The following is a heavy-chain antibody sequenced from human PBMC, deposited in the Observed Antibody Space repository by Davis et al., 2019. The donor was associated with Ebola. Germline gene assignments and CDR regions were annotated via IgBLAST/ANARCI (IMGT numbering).Heavy chain of an antibody. CDR1: GGSISSSTYS. CDR2: INHSGST. Sequence: SETLSLTCTVSGGSISSSTYSWGWIRQPPGKGLEWIGEINHSGSTNYNPSLKSRVTISVDTSKNQFSLKLSSVTAADTAVYYCASEMATSYDYWGQGTLVTVSS. CDR3: ASEMATSYDY. D-gene: IGHD5-24*01. J-gene: IGHJ4*02. V-gene: IGHV4-39*01.